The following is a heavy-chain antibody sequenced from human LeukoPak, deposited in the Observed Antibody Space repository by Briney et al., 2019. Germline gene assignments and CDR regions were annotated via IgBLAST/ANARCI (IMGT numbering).Heavy chain of an antibody. Sequence: GGSLRLSCAASGFTFSDYYMSWIRQAPGKGLEWASYISSSSSYTNYADSVKGRFTISRDNAKNSLYLQMNSLRAEDTAVYYCAGLRYGGYQRFDPWGQGTLVTVSS. CDR2: ISSSSSYT. J-gene: IGHJ5*02. CDR3: AGLRYGGYQRFDP. D-gene: IGHD5-12*01. CDR1: GFTFSDYY. V-gene: IGHV3-11*06.